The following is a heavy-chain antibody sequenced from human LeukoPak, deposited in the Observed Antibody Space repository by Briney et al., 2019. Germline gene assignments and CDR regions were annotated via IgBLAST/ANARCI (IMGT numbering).Heavy chain of an antibody. CDR1: GYTLTELS. D-gene: IGHD7-27*01. J-gene: IGHJ6*03. V-gene: IGHV1-24*01. CDR2: FDPEDGET. CDR3: ATNTGELDYYYYYMDV. Sequence: ASVKVSCKVSGYTLTELSMHWVRQAPGKGLEWMGGFDPEDGETIYAQKFQGRVTMTEDTSTDTAYMELSSLRSEDTAVYYCATNTGELDYYYYYMDVWGKGTTVTVSS.